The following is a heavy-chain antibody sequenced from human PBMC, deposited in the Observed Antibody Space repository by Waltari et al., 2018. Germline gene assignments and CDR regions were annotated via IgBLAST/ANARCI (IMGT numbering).Heavy chain of an antibody. J-gene: IGHJ4*02. CDR1: GGSFSGYY. Sequence: QVQLQQWGAGLLKPSETLSLTCAVYGGSFSGYYWSWIRQPPGKGLEWIGEINHSGSTNYNPSLKSRVTISGDTSKNQFSLKLSSVTAADTAVYYCARGLYYYDSSGYYWGQGTLVTVSS. CDR2: INHSGST. CDR3: ARGLYYYDSSGYY. V-gene: IGHV4-34*01. D-gene: IGHD3-22*01.